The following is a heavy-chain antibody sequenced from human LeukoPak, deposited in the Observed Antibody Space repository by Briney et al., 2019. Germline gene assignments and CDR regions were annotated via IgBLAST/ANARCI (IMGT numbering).Heavy chain of an antibody. V-gene: IGHV4-4*07. Sequence: SETLSLTCTVSGGSISSYYWSWIRQPAGKGLEWIGRIYTSGSTNYNPSLKSRVTISVAKSKNQFSLKLSSVTAADTAVYYCAKAWGATSPFDYWGQGTLVTVSS. CDR3: AKAWGATSPFDY. CDR1: GGSISSYY. CDR2: IYTSGST. J-gene: IGHJ4*02. D-gene: IGHD1-26*01.